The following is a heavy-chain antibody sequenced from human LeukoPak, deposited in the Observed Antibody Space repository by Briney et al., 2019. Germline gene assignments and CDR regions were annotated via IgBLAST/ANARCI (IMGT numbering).Heavy chain of an antibody. D-gene: IGHD1-26*01. Sequence: GGSLRLSCAASGFTFSSYAMTWVRQAPGKGLEWVSAISGSGGSTYYADSVKGRFTISRDNSKNTLYLQMNSLRAEDTAVYYCASPIVGATTGYYYYMDVWGKGTTVTVSS. J-gene: IGHJ6*03. V-gene: IGHV3-23*01. CDR2: ISGSGGST. CDR3: ASPIVGATTGYYYYMDV. CDR1: GFTFSSYA.